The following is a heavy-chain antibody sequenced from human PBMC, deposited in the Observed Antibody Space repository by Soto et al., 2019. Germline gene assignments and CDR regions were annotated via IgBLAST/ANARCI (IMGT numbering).Heavy chain of an antibody. J-gene: IGHJ3*02. CDR2: ISYDGSNK. CDR3: ARGVHEPLYDFDAFDI. CDR1: GFNFSSYA. D-gene: IGHD3-3*01. Sequence: PVGSMRLSCTASGFNFSSYAMHWVRKAPGKGLELVAVISYDGSNKYYADSVKGRFTISRDNSKNTLYLQMNSLRAEDTAVYYCARGVHEPLYDFDAFDIWGQGTMVTVSS. V-gene: IGHV3-30-3*01.